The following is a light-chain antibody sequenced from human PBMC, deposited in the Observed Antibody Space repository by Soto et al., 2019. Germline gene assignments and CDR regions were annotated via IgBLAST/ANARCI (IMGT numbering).Light chain of an antibody. Sequence: QSALTQLRSVSGSPGQSVTISCTGTSSDVGGYNYVSWYQQHPGKAPKLVIYDVSKRPSGVPDRFSGSKSANTASLTISGLQAEDEADYYCCSYAGNSLWVFGAGTKLTVL. J-gene: IGLJ3*02. V-gene: IGLV2-11*01. CDR1: SSDVGGYNY. CDR2: DVS. CDR3: CSYAGNSLWV.